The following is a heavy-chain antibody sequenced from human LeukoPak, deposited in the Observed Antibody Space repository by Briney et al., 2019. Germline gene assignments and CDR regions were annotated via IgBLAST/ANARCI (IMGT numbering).Heavy chain of an antibody. V-gene: IGHV4-59*01. CDR3: ARGEALTYYYYGMDV. CDR1: GGSISSYY. J-gene: IGHJ6*02. Sequence: SETLSLTCTVSGGSISSYYWSWIRQPPGKGLEWIGYIYYSGSTNYNPSLKSRVTISVDTSKNQFSLKLSSVTAADTAVYYCARGEALTYYYYGMDVWGQGTTVTVSS. CDR2: IYYSGST. D-gene: IGHD4/OR15-4a*01.